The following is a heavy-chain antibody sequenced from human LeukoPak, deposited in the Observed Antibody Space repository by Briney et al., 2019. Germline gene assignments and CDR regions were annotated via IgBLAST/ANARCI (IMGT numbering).Heavy chain of an antibody. D-gene: IGHD5-18*01. CDR1: GYTFTSYT. J-gene: IGHJ6*03. CDR2: IIPIFGTA. Sequence: RASVKVSCKASGYTFTSYTMNWVRQAPGQGLEWMGGIIPIFGTANYAQKFQGRVTITADESTSTAYMELSSLRSEDTAVYYCARAQRWYSYGYYYYYYMDVWGKGTTVTVSS. V-gene: IGHV1-69*13. CDR3: ARAQRWYSYGYYYYYYMDV.